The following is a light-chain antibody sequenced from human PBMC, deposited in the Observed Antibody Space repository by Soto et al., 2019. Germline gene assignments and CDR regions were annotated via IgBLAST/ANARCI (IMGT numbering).Light chain of an antibody. CDR1: QSVSSY. J-gene: IGKJ1*01. CDR3: QQRSNWPPGSWT. V-gene: IGKV3-11*01. CDR2: DAS. Sequence: EIVLTQSPATLSLSPGERATLSCRASQSVSSYLAWYQQKPGQAPRLLIYDASNRATGIPARFSGCGSGTDFTLTISSLEPEDFAVYYCQQRSNWPPGSWTFGQGTKVEIK.